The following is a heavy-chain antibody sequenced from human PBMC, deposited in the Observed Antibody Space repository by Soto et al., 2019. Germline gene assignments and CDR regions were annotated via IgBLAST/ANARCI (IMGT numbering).Heavy chain of an antibody. CDR1: GFTFSSYA. J-gene: IGHJ4*02. V-gene: IGHV3-23*01. CDR2: ISGSGDST. D-gene: IGHD6-19*01. CDR3: ARRTSGWYLDY. Sequence: EGRLLESGGGLVQPGGSLRLYCAASGFTFSSYAMSWGRQAPGKGLEWVSVISGSGDSTYYADAVKGRFTISRDNSKHTLYLQMNSLRADDTAVYYCARRTSGWYLDYWGQGTLVTVSS.